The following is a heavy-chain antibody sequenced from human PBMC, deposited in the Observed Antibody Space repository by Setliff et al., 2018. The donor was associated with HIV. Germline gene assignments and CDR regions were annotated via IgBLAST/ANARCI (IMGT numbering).Heavy chain of an antibody. CDR2: INAGNGNT. D-gene: IGHD3-16*02. CDR1: GYTFTSYV. Sequence: ASVKVSCKASGYTFTSYVMHWVRQDPGQRREWMGWINAGNGNTKYSQRFQGRVTIIRDTSASTAYMELSSLTSEDPAVYYCARGAGDDYVWGSHPYFYNAMDVWGQGTTVTVSS. CDR3: ARGAGDDYVWGSHPYFYNAMDV. J-gene: IGHJ6*02. V-gene: IGHV1-3*01.